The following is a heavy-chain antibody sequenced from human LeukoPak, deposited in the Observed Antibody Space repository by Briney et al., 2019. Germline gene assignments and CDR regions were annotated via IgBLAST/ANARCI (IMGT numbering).Heavy chain of an antibody. Sequence: SGGSLRLSCAASGFTVSNNYMSWVRQVPGKGLEWVSVIYNDGRTHYPDSVKGRFTISRDNSRNTLFLQMNSLRVDDTAVYYCAREFWGHCSTNSCPFQHWGQGTLVTVSS. CDR3: AREFWGHCSTNSCPFQH. V-gene: IGHV3-66*01. CDR2: IYNDGRT. J-gene: IGHJ1*01. D-gene: IGHD2-2*01. CDR1: GFTVSNNY.